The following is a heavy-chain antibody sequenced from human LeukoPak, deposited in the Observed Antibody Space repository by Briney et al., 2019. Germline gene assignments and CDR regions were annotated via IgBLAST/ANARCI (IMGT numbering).Heavy chain of an antibody. D-gene: IGHD6-13*01. CDR3: ARDGTAAGTSGFDY. Sequence: GGSLRLSCAASGFTFSSFAMHWVRQAPGKGLEWVAVISYDGSNKYYADSVKGRFTISRDNSKNTLYLQMNSLRAEDTAVYYCARDGTAAGTSGFDYWGQGTLVTVSS. J-gene: IGHJ4*02. V-gene: IGHV3-30-3*01. CDR1: GFTFSSFA. CDR2: ISYDGSNK.